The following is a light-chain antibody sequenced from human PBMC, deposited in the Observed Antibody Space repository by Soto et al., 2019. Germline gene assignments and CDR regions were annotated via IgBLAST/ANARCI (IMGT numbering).Light chain of an antibody. CDR3: QQYGRSPTWT. CDR2: GAS. V-gene: IGKV3-15*01. CDR1: QSISRT. J-gene: IGKJ1*01. Sequence: EILMTQSPATLSVSPGEGLTLSCRASQSISRTLAWYQQRPGQAPRLLIYGASSRATGVPARFSGSGSGTEFTLTISRLEPEDFAMYYCQQYGRSPTWTFGQGTKVNIK.